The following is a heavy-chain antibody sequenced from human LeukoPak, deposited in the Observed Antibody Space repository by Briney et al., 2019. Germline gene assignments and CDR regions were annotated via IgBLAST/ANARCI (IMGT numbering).Heavy chain of an antibody. CDR3: AKGLYDSSGYPYYYYGMDV. CDR2: ISYDGSNK. J-gene: IGHJ6*02. V-gene: IGHV3-30-3*01. Sequence: GGSLRLSCAASGFTFSSYAMHWVRQAPGKGLEWVAVISYDGSNKYYADSVKGRFTISRDNSKNTLYLQMNSLRAEDTAVYYCAKGLYDSSGYPYYYYGMDVWGQGTTVTVSS. CDR1: GFTFSSYA. D-gene: IGHD3-22*01.